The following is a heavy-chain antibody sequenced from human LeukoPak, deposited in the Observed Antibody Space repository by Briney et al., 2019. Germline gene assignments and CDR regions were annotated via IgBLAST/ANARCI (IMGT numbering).Heavy chain of an antibody. CDR1: GGTFSSYA. J-gene: IGHJ3*02. V-gene: IGHV1-69*01. D-gene: IGHD5-18*01. Sequence: RASVKVSCKASGGTFSSYAISWVRQAPGQGLEWMGGIIPIFGTANYAQKFQGRVTITADESTSTAYMELSSLRSEDTAVYYRASPRGTAMVSRAFDIWGQGTMVTVSS. CDR3: ASPRGTAMVSRAFDI. CDR2: IIPIFGTA.